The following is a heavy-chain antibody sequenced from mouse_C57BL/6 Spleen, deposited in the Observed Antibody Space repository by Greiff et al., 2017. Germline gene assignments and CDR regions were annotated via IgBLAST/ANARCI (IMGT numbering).Heavy chain of an antibody. V-gene: IGHV1-19*01. J-gene: IGHJ3*01. CDR1: GYTFTDYY. CDR2: INPYNGGT. Sequence: VQLKQSGPVLVKMSCKASGYTFTDYYMNWVKQCHGKSLEWIGVINPYNGGTSYNQKFKGKATLTVDKSSSTAYMELNSLTSEDSAVYYCARDFTTVVAEAYGGQGTLVSVSA. CDR3: ARDFTTVVAEAY. D-gene: IGHD1-1*01.